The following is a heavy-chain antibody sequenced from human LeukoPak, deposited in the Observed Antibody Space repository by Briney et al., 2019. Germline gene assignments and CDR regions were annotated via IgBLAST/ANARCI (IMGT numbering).Heavy chain of an antibody. V-gene: IGHV3-48*03. D-gene: IGHD2-8*01. J-gene: IGHJ4*02. CDR1: GXNLTTYP. CDR3: ARDIVNGPFVTSLES. Sequence: PGGSLRLSCAASGXNLTTYPVNWIRQVPGKGLEWVSHISSDGNTEYYADSVRVRFTMSRDNAKNSLDLHMNSLRTEDTAVYYCARDIVNGPFVTSLESWGQGALVTVSS. CDR2: ISSDGNTE.